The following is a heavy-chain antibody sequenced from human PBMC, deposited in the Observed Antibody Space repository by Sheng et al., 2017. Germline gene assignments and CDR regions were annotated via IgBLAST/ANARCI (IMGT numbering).Heavy chain of an antibody. V-gene: IGHV3-48*03. J-gene: IGHJ6*03. CDR1: GFTFSSYE. Sequence: EVQLVESGGGLVQPGGSLRLSCAASGFTFSSYEMNWVRQAPGKGLEWVSYISSSGSTIYYADSVKGRFTISRDNAKNSLYLQMNSLRAEDTAVYYCARTPNLVTGLYYYYYMDVWGQGTTVTVSS. CDR3: ARTPNLVTGLYYYYYMDV. CDR2: ISSSGSTI. D-gene: IGHD2-15*01.